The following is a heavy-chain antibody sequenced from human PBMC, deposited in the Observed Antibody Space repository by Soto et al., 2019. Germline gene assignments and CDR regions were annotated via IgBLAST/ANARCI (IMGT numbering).Heavy chain of an antibody. V-gene: IGHV4-31*03. CDR3: ARGQHDYGGNPDY. CDR2: IYYSGST. Sequence: QVQLQESGPGLVKPSQTLSLTCTVSGGSISSGGYYWSWIRQHPGKGLEWIGYIYYSGSTYYNPSLKSRVTLAVDTSKTQFSLKLSSVTAADTAVYYCARGQHDYGGNPDYWGQGTLVTVSS. D-gene: IGHD4-17*01. J-gene: IGHJ4*02. CDR1: GGSISSGGYY.